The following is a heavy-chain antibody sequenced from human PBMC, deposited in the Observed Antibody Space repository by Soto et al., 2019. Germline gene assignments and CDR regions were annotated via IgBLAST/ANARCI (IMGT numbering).Heavy chain of an antibody. CDR2: VDTSGIT. CDR1: GGSLSDYS. D-gene: IGHD3-22*01. J-gene: IGHJ6*02. V-gene: IGHV4-34*01. CDR3: ASRVITTFWDYYGMDV. Sequence: TETLSLTCAVYGGSLSDYSWTWIRQAPRRGLEWIGEVDTSGITNYNPSLESRVTFSIDTSNSQFSLRLSSVTAADTAVYYCASRVITTFWDYYGMDVWGQGTTVTVSS.